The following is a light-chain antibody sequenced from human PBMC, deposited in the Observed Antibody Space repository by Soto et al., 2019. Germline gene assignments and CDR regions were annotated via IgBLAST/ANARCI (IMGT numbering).Light chain of an antibody. Sequence: QSALTQPASVSGSPGQSISISCTGPSSDVGRYNLVSWYQQHPDKAPKLLIYEANKRPSGVSNRFSGSKSGNTASLTISGLQAEDEADYYCSSYAGFSTSVIFGGGTKLTVL. J-gene: IGLJ2*01. CDR1: SSDVGRYNL. CDR2: EAN. CDR3: SSYAGFSTSVI. V-gene: IGLV2-23*01.